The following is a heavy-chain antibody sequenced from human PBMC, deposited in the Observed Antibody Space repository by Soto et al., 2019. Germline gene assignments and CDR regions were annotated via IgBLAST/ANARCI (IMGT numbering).Heavy chain of an antibody. D-gene: IGHD4-17*01. V-gene: IGHV4-59*01. CDR3: ARVYGEDLDY. CDR2: IYHSGST. J-gene: IGHJ4*02. CDR1: GGSICSYY. Sequence: PSPTLSITCNGPGGSICSYYWCWNRQPPGKGLEWIGYIYHSGSTNYNPSLKSRVTISVDTSKNQFSLKLSSVTAADSAVYYCARVYGEDLDYWGQGTLVTVSS.